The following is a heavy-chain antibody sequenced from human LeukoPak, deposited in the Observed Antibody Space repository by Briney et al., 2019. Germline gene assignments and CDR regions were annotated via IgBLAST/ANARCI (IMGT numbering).Heavy chain of an antibody. V-gene: IGHV4-59*01. CDR3: AKDKAMSD. CDR1: GGSISSYY. J-gene: IGHJ4*02. CDR2: IYYSGST. Sequence: SETLSLTCTVSGGSISSYYWSWIRQPPGKGLEWIGYIYYSGSTNYNPSLKSRVTISVDTSKNQFSLKLSSVTAADTAVYYCAKDKAMSDWGQGTLVTVSS.